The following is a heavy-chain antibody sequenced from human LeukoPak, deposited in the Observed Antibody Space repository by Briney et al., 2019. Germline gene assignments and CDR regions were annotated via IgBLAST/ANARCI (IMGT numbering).Heavy chain of an antibody. Sequence: GGFLRLSCAASGFTFSSYAMSWVRQAPGKGLEWVSAISGSGGSTYYADSVKGRFTISRDNSKNTLYLQMSSLRAEDTAVYYCARDRGGYSTDFDFWGQGTLVTVTS. CDR1: GFTFSSYA. CDR2: ISGSGGST. J-gene: IGHJ4*02. CDR3: ARDRGGYSTDFDF. V-gene: IGHV3-23*01. D-gene: IGHD6-13*01.